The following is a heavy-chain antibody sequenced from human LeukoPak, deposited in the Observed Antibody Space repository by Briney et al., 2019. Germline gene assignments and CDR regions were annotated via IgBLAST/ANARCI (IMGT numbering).Heavy chain of an antibody. Sequence: GGSLRLSCAASGFTFSSYGIHWVRQAPGKGLEWVAVISYDGSNKYYADSVKGRFTISRDNSKNTLYLQMNSLRAEDTAVYYCAKGPYSSSWYLGYWGQGTLVTVSS. CDR1: GFTFSSYG. CDR3: AKGPYSSSWYLGY. J-gene: IGHJ4*02. V-gene: IGHV3-30*18. CDR2: ISYDGSNK. D-gene: IGHD6-13*01.